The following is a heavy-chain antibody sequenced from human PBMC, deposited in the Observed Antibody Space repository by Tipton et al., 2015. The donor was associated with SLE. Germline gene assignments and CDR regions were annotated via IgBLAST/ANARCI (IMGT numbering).Heavy chain of an antibody. CDR2: IKQDGSEK. J-gene: IGHJ2*01. Sequence: GSLRLSCAASGFTFSSYWMSWVRQAPGKGLEWVANIKQDGSEKYYVDSVKGRFTISRDNAKNSLYLQMNSLRAEDTAVYYCARSWNYVNWYFDLWGRGTLVTVSS. CDR3: ARSWNYVNWYFDL. D-gene: IGHD1-7*01. CDR1: GFTFSSYW. V-gene: IGHV3-7*01.